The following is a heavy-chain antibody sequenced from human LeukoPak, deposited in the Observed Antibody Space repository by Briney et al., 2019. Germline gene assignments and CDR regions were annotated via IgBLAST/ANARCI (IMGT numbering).Heavy chain of an antibody. CDR1: GYTFTRYY. Sequence: ASVKVSCKAFGYTFTRYYMHWVRQAPGQRLEWMGWINPNSGGTNYAQKFQGRVTMTRDTSISTAYMELSRLRSDDTAVYYCARASQGYCSGGSCYLSGEFDYWGQGTTVTVSS. V-gene: IGHV1-2*02. D-gene: IGHD2-15*01. J-gene: IGHJ4*03. CDR3: ARASQGYCSGGSCYLSGEFDY. CDR2: INPNSGGT.